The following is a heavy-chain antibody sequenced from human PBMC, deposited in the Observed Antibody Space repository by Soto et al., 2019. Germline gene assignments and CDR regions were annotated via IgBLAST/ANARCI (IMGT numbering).Heavy chain of an antibody. J-gene: IGHJ4*02. D-gene: IGHD1-26*01. Sequence: ASVKVSCKASGNTDTIYFIHWLRLAPGQGLEWRGWINSVSGGTNYAHKFLGRVTMTRDRSTTTAFMALRGLRSDVTAVYYCARGGSYYALWGQGTLVTVSS. CDR2: INSVSGGT. V-gene: IGHV1-2*02. CDR1: GNTDTIYF. CDR3: ARGGSYYAL.